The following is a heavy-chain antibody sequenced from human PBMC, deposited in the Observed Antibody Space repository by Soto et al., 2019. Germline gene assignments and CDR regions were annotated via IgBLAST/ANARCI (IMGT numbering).Heavy chain of an antibody. D-gene: IGHD1-1*01. J-gene: IGHJ6*02. V-gene: IGHV3-9*01. CDR1: GFIFDDFA. CDR2: ISWNSGYI. CDR3: AKARAYSTGNYFHGMNV. Sequence: EVRLVESGGGLVQPGRSLRLSCAASGFIFDDFAMHWVRQVPGKGLEWVSGISWNSGYIGYAASVKGRFTISRDNSKRSLYLQMNSLTADDTALYYCAKARAYSTGNYFHGMNVWGQGTTVTVSS.